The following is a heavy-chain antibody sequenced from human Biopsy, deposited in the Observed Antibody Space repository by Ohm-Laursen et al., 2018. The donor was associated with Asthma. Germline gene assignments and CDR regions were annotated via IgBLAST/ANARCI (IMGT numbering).Heavy chain of an antibody. CDR2: ISYTGSA. V-gene: IGHV4-39*07. J-gene: IGHJ4*02. CDR3: ARQGLFH. Sequence: SQTLSLTCPVSGGSMSSSSYYWGWIRQPPGKGLEWMGSISYTGSAYHNPSLKSRVTISVDTSKNQFSLRLNSVTAADTAMYYCARQGLFHWGQGTLVTVSS. CDR1: GGSMSSSSYY.